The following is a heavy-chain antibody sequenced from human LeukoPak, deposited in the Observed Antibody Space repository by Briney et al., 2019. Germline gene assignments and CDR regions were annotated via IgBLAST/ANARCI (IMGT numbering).Heavy chain of an antibody. CDR1: GGTFSSYA. V-gene: IGHV1-69*04. CDR2: IIPILGIA. CDR3: ARRGVEVPPGAANS. D-gene: IGHD2-15*01. J-gene: IGHJ4*02. Sequence: GASVKVSCKASGGTFSSYAISWVRQAPGQGLEWMGRIIPILGIANYAQKFQGRVTITADKSTSTAYMELSSLRSEDTAVYYCARRGVEVPPGAANSWGKGTLVTVS.